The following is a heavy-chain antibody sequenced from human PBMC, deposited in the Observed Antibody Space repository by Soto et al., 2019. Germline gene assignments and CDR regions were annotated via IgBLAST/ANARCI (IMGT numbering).Heavy chain of an antibody. D-gene: IGHD4-17*01. V-gene: IGHV4-34*01. CDR3: ARGGDYGEYLNYFDY. J-gene: IGHJ4*02. Sequence: SETLSLTCAVYGGSFSGYYWSWIRQPPGKGLQWIGEINHSGSTNCNTSLKSRVTMSVDTSKNQFSLQLSSVTAADTAVYFCARGGDYGEYLNYFDYWGQGTLVTVSS. CDR1: GGSFSGYY. CDR2: INHSGST.